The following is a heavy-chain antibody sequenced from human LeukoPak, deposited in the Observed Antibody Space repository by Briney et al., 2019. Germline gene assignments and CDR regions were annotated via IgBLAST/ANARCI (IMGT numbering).Heavy chain of an antibody. J-gene: IGHJ4*02. CDR3: AREGSGYPY. Sequence: ASVKVSCKASGYTFTSNYMHWVRQAPGQGLEWMGIIDPSCGSTSYAQKFQGRVTMTRDTSTSTVYMELSSLRSDDTAVFYCAREGSGYPYWGQGTLVTVSS. D-gene: IGHD3-22*01. V-gene: IGHV1-46*01. CDR1: GYTFTSNY. CDR2: IDPSCGST.